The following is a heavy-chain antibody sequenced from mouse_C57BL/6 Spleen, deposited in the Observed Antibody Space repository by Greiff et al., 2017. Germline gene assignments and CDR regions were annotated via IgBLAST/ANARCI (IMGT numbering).Heavy chain of an antibody. CDR3: ARGGHAAQAWFAY. CDR1: GYTFTSYW. J-gene: IGHJ3*01. D-gene: IGHD3-2*02. Sequence: QVQLQQPGAELVKPGASVKLSCKASGYTFTSYWMHWVKQRPGQGLEWIGMIHPNSGSTNYNEKFTSKATLTVDKSSSTAYMQLSSLTSEDSAVYYCARGGHAAQAWFAYGGQGTLVTVSA. V-gene: IGHV1-64*01. CDR2: IHPNSGST.